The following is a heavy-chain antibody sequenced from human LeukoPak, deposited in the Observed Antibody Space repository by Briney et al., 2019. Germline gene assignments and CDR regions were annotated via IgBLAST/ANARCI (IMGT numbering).Heavy chain of an antibody. V-gene: IGHV3-23*01. Sequence: GGSLRLSCAASGFTFSSYAMSWVRQAPGKGLEWVSAISGSGGSTYYPDSVKGRFTISRDNSKNTLYLQMNSLSAEDTAVYYCVKDRCDRTTCPEVWGQGTLVTVSS. J-gene: IGHJ4*02. CDR2: ISGSGGST. CDR3: VKDRCDRTTCPEV. D-gene: IGHD2-2*01. CDR1: GFTFSSYA.